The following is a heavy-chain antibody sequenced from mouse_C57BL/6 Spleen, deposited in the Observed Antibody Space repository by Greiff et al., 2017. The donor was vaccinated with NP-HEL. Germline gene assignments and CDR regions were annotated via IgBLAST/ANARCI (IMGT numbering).Heavy chain of an antibody. CDR3: ARQDYYGRSWYFDV. J-gene: IGHJ1*03. Sequence: EVQGVESGGGLVKPGGSLKLSCAASGFTFSSYTMSWVRQTPEKRLEWVATISGGGGNTYSPDSVTGRFTISSYNAKNTLYLQMSSVRSEDTALYYGARQDYYGRSWYFDVWGTGTTVTVSS. V-gene: IGHV5-9*01. CDR1: GFTFSSYT. D-gene: IGHD1-1*01. CDR2: ISGGGGNT.